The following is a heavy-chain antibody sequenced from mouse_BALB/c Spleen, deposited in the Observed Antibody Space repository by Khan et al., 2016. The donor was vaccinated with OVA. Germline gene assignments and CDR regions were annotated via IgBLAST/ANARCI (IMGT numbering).Heavy chain of an antibody. Sequence: QIQLVQSGPELKKPGETVKISCKASGYTLTNYGMNWVKQAPGKGLKWMGWINTYTGEATYADDFKGRFAFSLETSASTAYLQINNLKNEDTATYCCSRSNGNYGFAYWGQGTLVTVSA. CDR3: SRSNGNYGFAY. V-gene: IGHV9-3-1*01. CDR1: GYTLTNYG. J-gene: IGHJ3*01. D-gene: IGHD2-1*01. CDR2: INTYTGEA.